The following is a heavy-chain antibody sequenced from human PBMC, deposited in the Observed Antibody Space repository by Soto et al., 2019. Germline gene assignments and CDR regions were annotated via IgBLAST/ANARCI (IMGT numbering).Heavy chain of an antibody. CDR2: INHSGST. Sequence: PSETLSLTCAVYGGSFSGYYWSWIRQPPGKGLEWIGEINHSGSTNYNPSLKSRVTISVDTSKNQFSLKLSSVTAADTAVYYCARGGGIAAAGPDTYYFDYWGQGTLVTVSS. J-gene: IGHJ4*02. V-gene: IGHV4-34*01. D-gene: IGHD6-13*01. CDR1: GGSFSGYY. CDR3: ARGGGIAAAGPDTYYFDY.